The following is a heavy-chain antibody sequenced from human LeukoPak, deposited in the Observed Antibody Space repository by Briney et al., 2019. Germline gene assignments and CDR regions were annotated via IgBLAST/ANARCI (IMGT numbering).Heavy chain of an antibody. CDR2: ISYDGSNE. Sequence: PGGSLRLSCAASGFTFSTSSMHWVRQAPGKGLEWVTLISYDGSNEYYVDSVKGRFTISRDSSKNTLYLQMNSLRAEDTAVYYCARAGNVLRYFDWLPDAFDIWGQGTMVTASS. V-gene: IGHV3-30-3*01. CDR1: GFTFSTSS. CDR3: ARAGNVLRYFDWLPDAFDI. D-gene: IGHD3-9*01. J-gene: IGHJ3*02.